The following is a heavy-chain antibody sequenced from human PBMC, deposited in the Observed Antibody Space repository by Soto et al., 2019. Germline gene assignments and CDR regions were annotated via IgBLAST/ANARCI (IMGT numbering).Heavy chain of an antibody. CDR2: INAGNGNT. V-gene: IGHV1-3*01. D-gene: IGHD3-16*02. CDR3: ARDRYDYVWGSYRWDSYYYGMDV. J-gene: IGHJ6*02. CDR1: GYTFTSYA. Sequence: ASVKVSCKASGYTFTSYAMHWVRQAPGQRLEWMGWINAGNGNTKYSQKFQGRVTITRDTSASTAYMELSSLRSEDTAVYYCARDRYDYVWGSYRWDSYYYGMDVWGQGTTVTVSS.